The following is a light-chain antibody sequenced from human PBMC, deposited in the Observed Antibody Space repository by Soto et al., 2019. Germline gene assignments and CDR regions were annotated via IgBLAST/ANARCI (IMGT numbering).Light chain of an antibody. CDR1: QRVSSY. CDR3: QHRSNWPPIT. J-gene: IGKJ5*01. V-gene: IGKV3-11*01. CDR2: DAS. Sequence: EIVLTKSPATLSLSPGERATVSCRASQRVSSYLAWYQQKPGQAPRLLIDDASNRATGIQARFSGSGSGTNFTLTISRLXPEDFAGYCSQHRSNWPPITFRQGTRLEIK.